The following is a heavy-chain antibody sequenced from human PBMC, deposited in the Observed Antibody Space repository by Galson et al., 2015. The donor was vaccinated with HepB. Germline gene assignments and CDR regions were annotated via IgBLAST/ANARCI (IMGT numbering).Heavy chain of an antibody. D-gene: IGHD6-13*01. CDR3: ATQGASSSSRKYLQY. J-gene: IGHJ4*02. V-gene: IGHV5-51*01. CDR1: GYTFTNYR. Sequence: QSGAEVKKPGESVKISCKGSGYTFTNYRIGWVRQMPGKGLEWMGVINPGDSDTTYSPSFQGQVTISADTSISTAYLQWSSLKASDTAVYYCATQGASSSSRKYLQYWGQGTLVTVSS. CDR2: INPGDSDT.